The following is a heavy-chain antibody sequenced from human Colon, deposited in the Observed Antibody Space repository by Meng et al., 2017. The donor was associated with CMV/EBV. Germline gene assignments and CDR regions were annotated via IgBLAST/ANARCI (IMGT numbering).Heavy chain of an antibody. D-gene: IGHD2-2*01. V-gene: IGHV4-61*05. J-gene: IGHJ4*02. Sequence: SETLSLTCSVSGDSISSTSSITGNPYYWGWIRQTPGKGLEWIGYVFFSGSTNYNPSLKSRVAISVDTPKNQFSLRLTSVTAADTAVYYCAAQTKGYCSGTGCPLDHWGQGTLVTVSS. CDR3: AAQTKGYCSGTGCPLDH. CDR2: VFFSGST. CDR1: GDSISSTSSITGNPYY.